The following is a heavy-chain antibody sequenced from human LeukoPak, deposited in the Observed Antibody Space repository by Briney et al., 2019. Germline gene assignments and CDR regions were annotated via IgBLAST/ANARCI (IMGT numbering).Heavy chain of an antibody. CDR1: GDSVNSADYY. Sequence: SQTLSLTCNVSGDSVNSADYYWSWIRQPPGKGLEWIAYIYYSGITYYSPSLKSRVSISVDKSKNQFSLRLSSVSAADTAVYYCARGGVGPRLGYWGQGSLVTVSS. CDR3: ARGGVGPRLGY. CDR2: IYYSGIT. J-gene: IGHJ4*02. D-gene: IGHD3-16*01. V-gene: IGHV4-30-4*01.